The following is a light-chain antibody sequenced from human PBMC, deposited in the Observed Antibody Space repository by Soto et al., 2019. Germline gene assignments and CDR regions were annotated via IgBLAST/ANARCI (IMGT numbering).Light chain of an antibody. Sequence: DIQLTQSPSSLSASVGDRVTITCRASQSIIRYLNCYQQKPGKAPKLLISVASSLQSGVPSSFSGSGSGTDFTLTISSLQPDDFASYYCQQSYSTPWTFGQGTKLEIK. V-gene: IGKV1-39*01. CDR1: QSIIRY. J-gene: IGKJ2*01. CDR2: VAS. CDR3: QQSYSTPWT.